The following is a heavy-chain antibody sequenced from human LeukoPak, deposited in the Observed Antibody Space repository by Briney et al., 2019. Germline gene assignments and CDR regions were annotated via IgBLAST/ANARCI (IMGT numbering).Heavy chain of an antibody. CDR2: INPNSGGT. Sequence: ASVKVSCKASGYTFTGYYMHWVRQAPGQGLEWMGWINPNSGGTNYAQKFQGWVTMTRDTSISTAYMELSRLRSDDTAVYYCAREGPIYDSSGYYPRYYGMDVWGQGTTVTVSS. V-gene: IGHV1-2*04. D-gene: IGHD3-22*01. CDR1: GYTFTGYY. J-gene: IGHJ6*02. CDR3: AREGPIYDSSGYYPRYYGMDV.